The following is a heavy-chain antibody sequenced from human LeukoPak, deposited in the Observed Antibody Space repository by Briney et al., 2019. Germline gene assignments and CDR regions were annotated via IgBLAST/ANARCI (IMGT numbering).Heavy chain of an antibody. Sequence: GGSLRLSCAASGFTFSDFYMSWIRQAPGMGLEWISYIGTRSNPIYYADSVEGRFTISRDDAKNSLYLQMNSLRDEDTAVYFCAREARGSGRDFDYWGQGILVTVSS. J-gene: IGHJ4*02. CDR3: AREARGSGRDFDY. D-gene: IGHD1-26*01. CDR2: IGTRSNPI. CDR1: GFTFSDFY. V-gene: IGHV3-11*01.